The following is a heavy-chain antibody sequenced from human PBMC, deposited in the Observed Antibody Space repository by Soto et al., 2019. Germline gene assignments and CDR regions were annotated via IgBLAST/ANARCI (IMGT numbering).Heavy chain of an antibody. V-gene: IGHV4-31*03. J-gene: IGHJ4*02. CDR1: GGSISSGGYY. D-gene: IGHD6-19*01. Sequence: SETLSLTCTVSGGSISSGGYYWSRIRQPPGKGLEWIGYIYYSGSTYYNPSLKSRVTISVDTSKNQFSLRLSSVTAADTAVYYCARSLSYSSAPFDYWGQGTLVTVSS. CDR2: IYYSGST. CDR3: ARSLSYSSAPFDY.